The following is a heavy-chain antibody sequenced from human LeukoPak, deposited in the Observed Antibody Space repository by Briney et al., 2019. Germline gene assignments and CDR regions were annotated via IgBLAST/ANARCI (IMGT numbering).Heavy chain of an antibody. CDR1: GGSFSGYY. V-gene: IGHV4-34*01. CDR3: ARGRGPYSYGHHFDY. CDR2: INHSGNT. D-gene: IGHD5-18*01. Sequence: PSETLSLTCAVYGGSFSGYYWSWIRQPPGKGLEWIGEINHSGNTNYNPSLKSRVTISVDTSKNQFSLKLSSVTAADTAVYYCARGRGPYSYGHHFDYWGQGTLATVSS. J-gene: IGHJ4*02.